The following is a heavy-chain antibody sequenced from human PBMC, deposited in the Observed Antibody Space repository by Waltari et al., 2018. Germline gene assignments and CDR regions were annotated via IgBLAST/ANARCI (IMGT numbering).Heavy chain of an antibody. D-gene: IGHD2-15*01. V-gene: IGHV1-3*01. CDR3: ARDLDDGGWYPHSPLDY. J-gene: IGHJ4*02. Sequence: QVQLVQSGAEVKKPGASVKVSCKASGYTFTSYAMHWVRQAPGQRLEWMGWINAGNGNTKYSQKFQGRVTITRDTSASTAYMELSSLRSEDTAVYYCARDLDDGGWYPHSPLDYWGQGTLVTVSS. CDR1: GYTFTSYA. CDR2: INAGNGNT.